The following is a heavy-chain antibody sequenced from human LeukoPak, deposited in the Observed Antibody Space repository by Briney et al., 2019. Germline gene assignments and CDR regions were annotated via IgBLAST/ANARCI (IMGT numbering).Heavy chain of an antibody. Sequence: GGSLRLSCSASGFTFSEYWMMWVRQAPGKGLEGVGNIRQDESEKNYVDSVKGRFTISRANAKFSLYLQMNSLRAEDTAIYYCATARNVGTWDPRFNYWGQGTLVTVSS. CDR2: IRQDESEK. V-gene: IGHV3-7*01. CDR3: ATARNVGTWDPRFNY. CDR1: GFTFSEYW. D-gene: IGHD1-1*01. J-gene: IGHJ4*02.